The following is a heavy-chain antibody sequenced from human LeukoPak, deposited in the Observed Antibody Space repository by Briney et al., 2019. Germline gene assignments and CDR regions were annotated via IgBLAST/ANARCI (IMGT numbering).Heavy chain of an antibody. Sequence: SETLSLTCTVSGGSVSGTSYYWAWIRQPPGKGLEWIGTISYTGSTSYNPSLKGRVTISADTSRNQFSLKLRSVTAADTAVYYCVRRLSYYFGVDVWGPGTTVIVSS. V-gene: IGHV4-39*01. CDR1: GGSVSGTSYY. CDR2: ISYTGST. J-gene: IGHJ6*02. CDR3: VRRLSYYFGVDV.